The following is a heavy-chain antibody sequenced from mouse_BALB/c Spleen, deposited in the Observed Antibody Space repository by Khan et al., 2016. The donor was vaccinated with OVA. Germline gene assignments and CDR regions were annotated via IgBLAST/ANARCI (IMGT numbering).Heavy chain of an antibody. CDR2: INPNNGGT. D-gene: IGHD2-1*01. V-gene: IGHV1S81*02. CDR3: SESEYGTFDY. CDR1: GYMFSSYY. J-gene: IGHJ3*01. Sequence: VQLQQSGAELVKPGASVKLSCKASGYMFSSYYMYWVKQRPGQGLEWIGEINPNNGGTNFTEKFKSKVTLTVPKSSSTAYMQLSSMTSEDYAVFYCSESEYGTFDYWGRGTLVTVSA.